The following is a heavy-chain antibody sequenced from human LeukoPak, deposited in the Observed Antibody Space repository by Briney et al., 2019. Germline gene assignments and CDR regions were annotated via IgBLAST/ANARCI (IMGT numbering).Heavy chain of an antibody. CDR1: GFTFSNFG. V-gene: IGHV3-64D*06. CDR3: VEEHCSSTSCFYFDY. D-gene: IGHD2-2*01. CDR2: ISGNGGST. Sequence: GGSLRLFCSASGFTFSNFGMHWVRQAPGKGLEYVSAISGNGGSTHYADSVKGRFTISRDNSKNTLYLQMTSLKAEDTAVYYCVEEHCSSTSCFYFDYWGQGTLVTVSS. J-gene: IGHJ4*02.